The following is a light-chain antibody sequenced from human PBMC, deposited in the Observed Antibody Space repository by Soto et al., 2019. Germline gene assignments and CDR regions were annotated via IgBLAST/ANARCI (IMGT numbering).Light chain of an antibody. J-gene: IGKJ1*01. V-gene: IGKV3D-15*01. CDR2: GAS. Sequence: EIVMTQSPATLSVSPGERATLSCRASQSVSSNLAWYQQKPGQAPRLLIYGASIRATGIPARFSGSGSGTEFTLTISSLRFEDFAVNYCQQYNNWRTFGQGTKVDIK. CDR1: QSVSSN. CDR3: QQYNNWRT.